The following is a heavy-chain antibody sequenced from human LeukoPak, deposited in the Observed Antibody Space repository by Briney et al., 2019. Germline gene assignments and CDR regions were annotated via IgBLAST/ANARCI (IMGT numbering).Heavy chain of an antibody. CDR2: THYSGST. D-gene: IGHD5-12*01. CDR1: GGSIYSYY. V-gene: IGHV4-59*08. J-gene: IGHJ4*02. CDR3: ARHGGAYDYDY. Sequence: SETLSLTCIVSGGSIYSYYWSWIRQPPGKGLEWIGYTHYSGSTNYSPSLKSRVTISVDTSKNQFSLKLSSLTAADTAVYYCARHGGAYDYDYWGQGTLVTVSS.